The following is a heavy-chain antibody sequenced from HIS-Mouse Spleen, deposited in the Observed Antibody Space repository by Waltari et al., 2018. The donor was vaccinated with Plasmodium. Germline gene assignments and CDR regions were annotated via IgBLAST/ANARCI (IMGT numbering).Heavy chain of an antibody. CDR2: IYYSGST. CDR1: GGSISSYY. CDR3: ARLRYSYGYFDY. Sequence: QVQLQESGPGLVKPSETLSLTCTVSGGSISSYYWSWIRQPPGKGLEGIGYIYYSGSTNYNPSLKSRVTISVETSKNQFSLKLSSVTAADTAVYYCARLRYSYGYFDYWGQGTLVTVSS. J-gene: IGHJ4*02. D-gene: IGHD5-18*01. V-gene: IGHV4-59*08.